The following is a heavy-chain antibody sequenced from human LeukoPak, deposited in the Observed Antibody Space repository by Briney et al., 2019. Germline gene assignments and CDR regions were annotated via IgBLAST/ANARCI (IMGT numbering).Heavy chain of an antibody. CDR1: GGSISSGDYY. D-gene: IGHD3-10*01. Sequence: PSQTLSLTCTVSGGSISSGDYYWSWIRQPPGKGLEWIGYIYYSGSTYYNPSLKSRVTISVDTSKNQFSLKLSSVTAADTAVYYCARAVPPQEYYFDYWGRGTLVTVSS. CDR2: IYYSGST. CDR3: ARAVPPQEYYFDY. V-gene: IGHV4-30-4*01. J-gene: IGHJ4*02.